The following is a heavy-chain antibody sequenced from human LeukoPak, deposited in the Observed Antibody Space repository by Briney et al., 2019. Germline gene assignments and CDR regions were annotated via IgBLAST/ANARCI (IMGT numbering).Heavy chain of an antibody. CDR3: ARVGIQLWRRNYFDY. CDR2: INHSGST. J-gene: IGHJ4*02. CDR1: GGSFSGYY. D-gene: IGHD5-18*01. V-gene: IGHV4-34*01. Sequence: SETLSLTCAVYGGSFSGYYWSWIRQPPGKGLEWIGEINHSGSTNYNPSLKSRVTILVDTSKNQFSLKLSSVTAADTVVYYCARVGIQLWRRNYFDYWGQGTLVTVSS.